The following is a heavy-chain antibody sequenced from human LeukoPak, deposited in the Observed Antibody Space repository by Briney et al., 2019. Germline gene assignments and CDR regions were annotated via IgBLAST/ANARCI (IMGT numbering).Heavy chain of an antibody. Sequence: GGSLRLSCAVSGFTFSSYWMSWVRQAPGKGLEWVANMNQDGSEKYYVDSVKGRFTISRDNAKNSLYLQMNSLKTEDTAVYYCTIDIDANFDYWGQGTLVTVSS. V-gene: IGHV3-7*03. CDR2: MNQDGSEK. CDR3: TIDIDANFDY. D-gene: IGHD1-26*01. J-gene: IGHJ4*02. CDR1: GFTFSSYW.